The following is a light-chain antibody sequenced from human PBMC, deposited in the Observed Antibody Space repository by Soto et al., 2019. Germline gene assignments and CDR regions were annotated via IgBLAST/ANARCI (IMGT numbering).Light chain of an antibody. J-gene: IGLJ1*01. CDR1: TSNFGSNS. Sequence: QSVLTQSPSASGTPGQRVTISCSGSTSNFGSNSVNWYQQLPGTAPKVVIYGNNQRPSGVPDRFSGSKSGTSASLAISGLQSDDEADYYCSSYTSSSTLVFGTGTKLTVL. CDR2: GNN. CDR3: SSYTSSSTLV. V-gene: IGLV1-44*01.